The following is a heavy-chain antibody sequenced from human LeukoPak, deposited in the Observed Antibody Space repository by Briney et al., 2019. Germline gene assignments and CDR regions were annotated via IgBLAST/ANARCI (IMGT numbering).Heavy chain of an antibody. V-gene: IGHV1-8*01. CDR3: ARGLGWYYYDSSGAFDP. Sequence: GASVKVSCKASGYTFTSYDINWVRQATGQGLEWMGWMNPNSGNTGYAQKFQGRVTMTRSTSISTAYMELSSLRSEDTAVYYCARGLGWYYYDSSGAFDPWGQGTLVTVSS. CDR1: GYTFTSYD. J-gene: IGHJ5*02. CDR2: MNPNSGNT. D-gene: IGHD3-22*01.